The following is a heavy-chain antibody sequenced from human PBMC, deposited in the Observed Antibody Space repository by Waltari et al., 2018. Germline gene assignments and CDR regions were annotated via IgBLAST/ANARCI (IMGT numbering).Heavy chain of an antibody. CDR2: INIEGTYT. D-gene: IGHD3-3*02. V-gene: IGHV3-74*01. J-gene: IGHJ4*02. CDR3: TFVAGPVY. CDR1: GFRFTDYF. Sequence: EVQLVASGGGLVPPGGSLRLSCATSGFRFTDYFMHWVRQVPGKGLEWVSRINIEGTYTDYAYSVKGRFTISRDNARKMVYLQMNSLRAEDAGLYYCTFVAGPVYWGLGTPVTVSS.